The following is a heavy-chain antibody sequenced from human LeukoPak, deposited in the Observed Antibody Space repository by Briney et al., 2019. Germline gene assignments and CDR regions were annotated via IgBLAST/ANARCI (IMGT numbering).Heavy chain of an antibody. CDR3: AKDHCSRCSEADYFDY. CDR2: IRSDGSNK. J-gene: IGHJ4*02. V-gene: IGHV3-30*02. CDR1: GFSFSGYG. Sequence: RGSLTLTCAASGFSFSGYGMHWVRQGPGKGLEWVAFIRSDGSNKYYADSVKGRFTVSRDNSKKTLYLQMNSLRGEDTAVYYCAKDHCSRCSEADYFDYWGQGNLVTVSS. D-gene: IGHD2-15*01.